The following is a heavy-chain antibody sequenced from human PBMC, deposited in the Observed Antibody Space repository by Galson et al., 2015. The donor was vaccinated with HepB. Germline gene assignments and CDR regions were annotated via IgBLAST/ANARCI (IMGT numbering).Heavy chain of an antibody. CDR2: IRSKAYGGTT. CDR3: TRGALRGGKGYYYYGMDV. Sequence: SLRLSCAASGFTFGDYAMSWFRQAPGKGLEWVGFIRSKAYGGTTEYAASVKGRFTISRDDSKSIAYLQMNSLKTEDTAVYYCTRGALRGGKGYYYYGMDVWGQGTTVTVSS. D-gene: IGHD2-15*01. V-gene: IGHV3-49*03. J-gene: IGHJ6*02. CDR1: GFTFGDYA.